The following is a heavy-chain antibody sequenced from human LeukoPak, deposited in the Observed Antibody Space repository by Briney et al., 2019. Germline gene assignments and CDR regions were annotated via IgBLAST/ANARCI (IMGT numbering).Heavy chain of an antibody. V-gene: IGHV3-7*01. Sequence: PGGSLRLTCAASGFSISNYWMSWVRQAPGKGLEWVGHAKQDGSETYYVDSVKGRFTVSRDNAKNSLFLQMNSLRVEDTAMYYCARDLPSSGYWYRDAFDIWGRGTMVTVSS. CDR2: AKQDGSET. CDR3: ARDLPSSGYWYRDAFDI. J-gene: IGHJ3*02. D-gene: IGHD3-22*01. CDR1: GFSISNYW.